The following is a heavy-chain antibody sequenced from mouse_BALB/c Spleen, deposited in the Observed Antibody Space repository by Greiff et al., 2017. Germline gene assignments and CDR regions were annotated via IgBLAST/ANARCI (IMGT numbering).Heavy chain of an antibody. CDR2: ISSGGSYT. V-gene: IGHV5-9-4*01. Sequence: EVQLVESGGGLVQPGGSRKLSCAASGFTFSSYAMSWVRQSPEKRLEWVAEISSGGSYTYYPDTVTGRFTISRDNAKNTLYLEMSSLRSEDTAMYYCARDGGRRYFDYWGQGTTLTVSS. CDR3: ARDGGRRYFDY. D-gene: IGHD2-12*01. J-gene: IGHJ2*01. CDR1: GFTFSSYA.